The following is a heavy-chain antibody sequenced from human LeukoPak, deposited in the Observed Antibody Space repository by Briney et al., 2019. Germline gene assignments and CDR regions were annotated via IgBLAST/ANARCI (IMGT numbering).Heavy chain of an antibody. Sequence: GRSLRLSCAASGFTFSSYGMPWVRQAPGKGLEWVAVISYDGSNKYYADSVRGRFTISRDNSKNTLYLQMNSLRAEDTAVYYCAKRGSIFGKKNWFDPWGQGTLVTASS. CDR2: ISYDGSNK. J-gene: IGHJ5*02. CDR1: GFTFSSYG. D-gene: IGHD3-10*02. CDR3: AKRGSIFGKKNWFDP. V-gene: IGHV3-30*18.